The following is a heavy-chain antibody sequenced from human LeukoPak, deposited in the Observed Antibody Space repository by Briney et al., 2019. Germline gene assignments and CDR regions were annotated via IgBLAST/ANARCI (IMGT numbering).Heavy chain of an antibody. D-gene: IGHD4/OR15-4a*01. Sequence: ASVKVSCEASGYTFTSFYMHWVRQAPGQGLEWMGWIDPNSGGTNFAQKFQGRVTMTRDTSITTAYMELSRLTSDDTAVYYCASGRDQLTYFQYWGQGTLATVSS. CDR1: GYTFTSFY. CDR3: ASGRDQLTYFQY. V-gene: IGHV1-2*02. J-gene: IGHJ1*01. CDR2: IDPNSGGT.